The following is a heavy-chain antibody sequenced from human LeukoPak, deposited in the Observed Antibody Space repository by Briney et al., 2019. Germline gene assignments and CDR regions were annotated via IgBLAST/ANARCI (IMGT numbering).Heavy chain of an antibody. D-gene: IGHD3-22*01. V-gene: IGHV3-53*01. Sequence: PGGSLRLSCAASGFSFNNYAMSWVRQAPGKGLEWVSVIYSGGSTYYADSVKGRFTISRDNSKNTLYLQMNSLRAEDTAVYYCASAPLDYDSSGYYASLDYWGQGTLVTVSS. CDR2: IYSGGST. CDR1: GFSFNNYA. J-gene: IGHJ4*02. CDR3: ASAPLDYDSSGYYASLDY.